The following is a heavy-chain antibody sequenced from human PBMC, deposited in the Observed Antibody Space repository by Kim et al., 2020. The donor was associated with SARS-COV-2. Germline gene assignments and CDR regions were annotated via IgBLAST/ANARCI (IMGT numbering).Heavy chain of an antibody. Sequence: GGSLRLSCAASGFTFSSYAMSWVRQAPGKGLEWVSAISGSGGSTYYADSVKGRFTISRDNSKNTLYLQMNSLRAEDTAVYYCRWGSSSRYYYYGMDVWGQGTTVTVSS. D-gene: IGHD3-16*01. J-gene: IGHJ6*02. CDR2: ISGSGGST. CDR3: RWGSSSRYYYYGMDV. V-gene: IGHV3-23*01. CDR1: GFTFSSYA.